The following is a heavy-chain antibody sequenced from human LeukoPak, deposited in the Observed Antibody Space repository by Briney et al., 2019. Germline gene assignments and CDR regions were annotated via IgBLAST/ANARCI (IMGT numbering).Heavy chain of an antibody. V-gene: IGHV3-74*01. CDR3: ARVSVCRRCHFDD. CDR1: GFTFSSYW. J-gene: IGHJ4*02. CDR2: ISADGSSA. Sequence: PGGSLRLSCAASGFTFSSYWMHWVRQAPGKGLGWVSRISADGSSAIYADSLNGRFTISRDNAKNTLYLQMNSLRADDTAVSYCARVSVCRRCHFDDWGQGTLVTVSS. D-gene: IGHD5/OR15-5a*01.